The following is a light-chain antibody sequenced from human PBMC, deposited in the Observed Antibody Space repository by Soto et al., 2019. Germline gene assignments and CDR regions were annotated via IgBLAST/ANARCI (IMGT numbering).Light chain of an antibody. CDR3: SSYTSSSPYV. CDR2: GNT. V-gene: IGLV1-40*01. Sequence: QSVLTQPPSVSGAPGQRLTFSCAGTSSNLGAGYDVHWYQHVAGAAPKLLIYGNTNRPSGVPDRFSASKSGTSASLTIAGLQAEDEADYYCSSYTSSSPYVFGTGTKLTVL. CDR1: SSNLGAGYD. J-gene: IGLJ1*01.